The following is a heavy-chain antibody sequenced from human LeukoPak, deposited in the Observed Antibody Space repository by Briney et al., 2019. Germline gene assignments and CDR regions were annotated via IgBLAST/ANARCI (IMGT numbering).Heavy chain of an antibody. CDR2: IKPNRRGT. CDR3: ARSEPPSSGEQFDY. CDR1: GYTFTVYH. D-gene: IGHD4-17*01. J-gene: IGHJ4*02. Sequence: ASVTVSYKASGYTFTVYHMHWVRQAPGTGLVWMGWIKPNRRGTNYAQKFQGRVTMTRDTSIRTAYRELSRLRSDETAVYYCARSEPPSSGEQFDYWGQGTLVIVSS. V-gene: IGHV1-2*02.